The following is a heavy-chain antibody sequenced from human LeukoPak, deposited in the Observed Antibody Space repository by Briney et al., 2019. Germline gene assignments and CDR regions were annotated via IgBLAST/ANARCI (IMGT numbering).Heavy chain of an antibody. Sequence: PSETLPLTCAVYGGSFSGYYWSWIRQPPGKGLEWIGEINHSGSTNYNPSLKSRVTISVDTSKNQFSLKLSSVTAADTAVYYCARGQTTVSYYYYYGMDVWGQGTTVTVSS. CDR3: ARGQTTVSYYYYYGMDV. D-gene: IGHD4-4*01. V-gene: IGHV4-34*01. J-gene: IGHJ6*02. CDR1: GGSFSGYY. CDR2: INHSGST.